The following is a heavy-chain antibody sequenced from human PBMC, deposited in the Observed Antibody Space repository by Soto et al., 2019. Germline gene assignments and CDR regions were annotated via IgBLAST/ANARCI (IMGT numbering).Heavy chain of an antibody. V-gene: IGHV3-43D*03. CDR2: ISWDGGTT. CDR3: ARSVTISRVSYYYAMDV. Sequence: GGSLRLSCALSGFTSEDYAFHCVRQTPLRGLEWVSLISWDGGTTYYADSVKGRFSISRDNNKNSLFLLMNNLGTEDTAFYYCARSVTISRVSYYYAMDVWGQGTTVTVSS. CDR1: GFTSEDYA. D-gene: IGHD2-21*01. J-gene: IGHJ6*02.